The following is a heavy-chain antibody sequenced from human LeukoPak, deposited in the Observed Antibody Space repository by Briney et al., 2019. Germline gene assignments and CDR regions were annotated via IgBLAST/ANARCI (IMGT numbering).Heavy chain of an antibody. Sequence: GGSLRLSCAASGFTFSYYSMHWVRQAPGKGLEWVAVISYDEDNKYYADSVKGRFTISRDNSKNSLYLQMNSLRDEDTAVYYCARVIRRFGEFSSDYWGQGTLVTVSS. J-gene: IGHJ4*02. CDR3: ARVIRRFGEFSSDY. V-gene: IGHV3-30-3*01. CDR2: ISYDEDNK. CDR1: GFTFSYYS. D-gene: IGHD3-10*01.